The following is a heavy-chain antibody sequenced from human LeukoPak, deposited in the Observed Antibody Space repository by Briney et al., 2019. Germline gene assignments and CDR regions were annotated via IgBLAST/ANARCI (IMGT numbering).Heavy chain of an antibody. V-gene: IGHV3-21*01. CDR1: GFTFSTYS. J-gene: IGHJ4*02. CDR2: ISSTSSYI. Sequence: GGSLRLSCAASGFTFSTYSMNWVRQVPGKGLEWVSSISSTSSYIYYADSVKGRFTISRDNAKNSVYLHMNSLRAEDTAVYYCATDPSGNDYHWGQGTLVTVSS. CDR3: ATDPSGNDYH. D-gene: IGHD5-12*01.